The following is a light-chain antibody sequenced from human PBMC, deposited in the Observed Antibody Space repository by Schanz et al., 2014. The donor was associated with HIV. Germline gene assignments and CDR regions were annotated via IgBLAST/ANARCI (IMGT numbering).Light chain of an antibody. V-gene: IGLV1-40*01. Sequence: QSVLTQPPSVSGAPGQRITISCTGSSSNIGAGYYVHWYQQFPGTAPKLLIYENNHRPSGVPDRISGSRSATSASLAITGRQAEDEADYYCQSYDSSLRVVVFGGGTKLTVL. CDR3: QSYDSSLRVVV. CDR2: ENN. CDR1: SSNIGAGYY. J-gene: IGLJ2*01.